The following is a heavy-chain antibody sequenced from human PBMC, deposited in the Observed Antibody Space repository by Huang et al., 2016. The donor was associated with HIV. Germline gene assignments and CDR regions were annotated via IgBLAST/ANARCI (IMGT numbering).Heavy chain of an antibody. Sequence: QVQLVPSRAKVKKPGASVNVSCKASGYPFKRYGITWVRQAPGQGLDWMGWISPYNGNPKSAQKLTGRRIMTTDTATNTAYMERRRLTSDDTAMEFCARVEMSTIDNWFDPWGQGTLVIVSS. J-gene: IGHJ5*02. CDR1: GYPFKRYG. CDR2: ISPYNGNP. V-gene: IGHV1-18*01. CDR3: ARVEMSTIDNWFDP. D-gene: IGHD2-15*01.